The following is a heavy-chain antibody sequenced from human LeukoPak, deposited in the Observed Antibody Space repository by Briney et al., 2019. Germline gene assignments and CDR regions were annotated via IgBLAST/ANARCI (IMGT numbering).Heavy chain of an antibody. Sequence: ASVKVSCKASGHTFTGYYMHWVRQAPGQGLEWMGWINPNSGGTNYAQKFQGRVTMTRDTSISTAYMELSRLRSDDTAVYYCARDREPYDFWSGYWNWFDPWGQGTLVTVSS. V-gene: IGHV1-2*02. CDR3: ARDREPYDFWSGYWNWFDP. D-gene: IGHD3-3*01. CDR1: GHTFTGYY. J-gene: IGHJ5*02. CDR2: INPNSGGT.